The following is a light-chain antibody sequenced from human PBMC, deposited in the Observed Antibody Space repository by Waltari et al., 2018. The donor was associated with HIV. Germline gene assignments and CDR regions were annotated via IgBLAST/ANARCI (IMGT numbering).Light chain of an antibody. CDR3: QQYDYWPPWT. CDR2: GAS. CDR1: QSVRTK. V-gene: IGKV3-15*01. Sequence: VMTQSPATLSVSPGDRTTLSCRASQSVRTKLAWYQQKPVQPPSLLIYGASTRATGIAARFSGSGSGTEFTLTINSLQSEDYAVYYCQQYDYWPPWTFGQGTKVEMK. J-gene: IGKJ1*01.